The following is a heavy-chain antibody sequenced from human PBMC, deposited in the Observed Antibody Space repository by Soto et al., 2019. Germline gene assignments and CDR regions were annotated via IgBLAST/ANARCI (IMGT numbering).Heavy chain of an antibody. J-gene: IGHJ4*02. D-gene: IGHD1-1*01. Sequence: SETLSLTCNVSGFSIVRGYYWILVRQPPGKGLEWIGSIYPSVSSYHNPSLESRLTLSIDTSKNQFTLKLASVTAADTALYYCAREKVGTTFFDNWGQGTQVTVSS. CDR3: AREKVGTTFFDN. CDR2: IYPSVSS. CDR1: GFSIVRGYY. V-gene: IGHV4-38-2*02.